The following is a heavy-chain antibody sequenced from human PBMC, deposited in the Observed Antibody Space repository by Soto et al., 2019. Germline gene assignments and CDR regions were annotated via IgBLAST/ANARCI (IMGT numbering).Heavy chain of an antibody. CDR3: ARHATGTALPYYFDY. Sequence: TLETPSLPCTVSGGSLSSSSYYLGWIRPPPGKGLEWIGSIYYSGSTYYNPSLKSRVTISVDTSKNQFSLKLSSVTAADTAVYYCARHATGTALPYYFDYWGQGTLVTVSS. CDR2: IYYSGST. V-gene: IGHV4-39*01. CDR1: GGSLSSSSYY. J-gene: IGHJ4*02. D-gene: IGHD1-1*01.